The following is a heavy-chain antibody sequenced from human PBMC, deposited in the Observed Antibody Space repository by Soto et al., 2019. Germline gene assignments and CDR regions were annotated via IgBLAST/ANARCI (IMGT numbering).Heavy chain of an antibody. Sequence: QVQLVQSGDEVRKPGSSVKVSCKASGYIFVNYGIARVRQAPGQELEWMGWISPYSGNTHYASKVQGRLTMTTDTYATTAYMDLGSLTSDDTAVYYCAMVDKYVTPTPQDVWGQGTTVTVSS. D-gene: IGHD5-12*01. CDR1: GYIFVNYG. CDR2: ISPYSGNT. J-gene: IGHJ6*02. CDR3: AMVDKYVTPTPQDV. V-gene: IGHV1-18*01.